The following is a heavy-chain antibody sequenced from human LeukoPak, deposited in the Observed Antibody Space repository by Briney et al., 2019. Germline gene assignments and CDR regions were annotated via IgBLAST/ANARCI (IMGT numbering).Heavy chain of an antibody. CDR3: TRDRSGGAFDY. CDR2: INTYTGNP. Sequence: GASVKVSCKASGYTFTTYSMNWVRQAPGQGLEWMGYINTYTGNPTYDQAFTGRFVFSLDTSVSTAYLHISSLETEDTAVYYCTRDRSGGAFDYWGQGTLVTVSS. J-gene: IGHJ4*02. D-gene: IGHD3-16*01. V-gene: IGHV7-4-1*02. CDR1: GYTFTTYS.